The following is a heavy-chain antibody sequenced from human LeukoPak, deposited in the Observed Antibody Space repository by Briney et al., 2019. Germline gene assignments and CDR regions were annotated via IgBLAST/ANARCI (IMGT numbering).Heavy chain of an antibody. J-gene: IGHJ5*02. CDR1: GGSFSGYY. CDR2: INHSGST. Sequence: PSETLSLTCAVYGGSFSGYYWSWIRQRPGKGLEWIGEINHSGSTNYNPSLKSRVTISVDTSKNQFSLKLSSVTAADTAVYYCARVSYYDFWSGWYQRDWFDPWGQGTLVTVSS. CDR3: ARVSYYDFWSGWYQRDWFDP. D-gene: IGHD3-3*01. V-gene: IGHV4-34*01.